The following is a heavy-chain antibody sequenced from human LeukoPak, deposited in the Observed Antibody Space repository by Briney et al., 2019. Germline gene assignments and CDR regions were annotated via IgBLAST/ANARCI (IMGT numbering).Heavy chain of an antibody. Sequence: SETLSLTCTVSGGSISNYNWNWIRQPAGKGLEWIGEINHSGSTNYNPSLKSRVAISVDTSKNQFSLKLSSVTAADTAVYYCARAVGYSYGYVFWYWGQGTLVTASS. CDR1: GGSISNYN. CDR2: INHSGST. V-gene: IGHV4-34*01. CDR3: ARAVGYSYGYVFWY. J-gene: IGHJ4*02. D-gene: IGHD5-18*01.